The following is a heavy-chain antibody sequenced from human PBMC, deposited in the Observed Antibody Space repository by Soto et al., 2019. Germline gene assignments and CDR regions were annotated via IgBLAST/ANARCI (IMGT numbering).Heavy chain of an antibody. D-gene: IGHD4-17*01. CDR1: GGSISSSSYY. Sequence: QLQLQESGPGLVKPSETLSLTCTVSGGSISSSSYYWGWIRQPPGKGLEWIGSIYYSGSTYYNPSLKRRVTISVDPSKNQFSLKLSSVTAADTAVYYCARHNGDYDPIDPWGQGTLVTVSS. J-gene: IGHJ5*02. V-gene: IGHV4-39*01. CDR2: IYYSGST. CDR3: ARHNGDYDPIDP.